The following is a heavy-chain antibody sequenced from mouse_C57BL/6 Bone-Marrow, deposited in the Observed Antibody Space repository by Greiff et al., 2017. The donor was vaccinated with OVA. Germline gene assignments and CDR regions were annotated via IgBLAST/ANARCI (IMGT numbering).Heavy chain of an antibody. J-gene: IGHJ2*01. Sequence: EVKLMESGPGLVKPSQSLSLTCSVTGYSITSGYYWNWIRQFPGNKLEWMGYISYDGSNNYNPSLKNQISLTRDTSKSQCFLKLKSVTTEDTATYYCARDGGYYYFDYWGQGTTLTVSS. D-gene: IGHD2-3*01. CDR2: ISYDGSN. V-gene: IGHV3-6*01. CDR3: ARDGGYYYFDY. CDR1: GYSITSGYY.